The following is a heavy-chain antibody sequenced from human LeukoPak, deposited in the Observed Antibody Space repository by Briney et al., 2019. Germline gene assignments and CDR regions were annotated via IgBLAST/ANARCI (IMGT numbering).Heavy chain of an antibody. Sequence: PGRSLRLSCAASGFTFSSYAMHWVRQAPGKGLEWVAVISYDGSNKYYADSVKGRFTISRDNSKNTLYLQMNSLRAEDTAVYYCAKGGSSGWYGLYYFDYWGQGTLVTVSS. CDR1: GFTFSSYA. V-gene: IGHV3-30-3*01. CDR3: AKGGSSGWYGLYYFDY. CDR2: ISYDGSNK. J-gene: IGHJ4*02. D-gene: IGHD6-19*01.